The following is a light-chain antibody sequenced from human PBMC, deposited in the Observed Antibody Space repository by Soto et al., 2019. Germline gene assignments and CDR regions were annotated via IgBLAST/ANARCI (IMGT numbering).Light chain of an antibody. CDR2: GAS. CDR3: QQSFSTPYT. V-gene: IGKV1-39*01. J-gene: IGKJ2*01. Sequence: DIQMTQSPSSLSASVGDRVTITCRASQSISPYLSWYQQNPGKAPKLLITGASTLQGGVPSRFSGNGSGTDFALTISSLQPEDFATYFCQQSFSTPYTFGQGTKLEIK. CDR1: QSISPY.